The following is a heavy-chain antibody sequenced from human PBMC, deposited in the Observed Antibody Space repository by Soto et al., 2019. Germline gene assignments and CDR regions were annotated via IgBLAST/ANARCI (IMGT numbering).Heavy chain of an antibody. Sequence: GSLRLSCVASGFTFSNYAMTWVRQAPGKGMEWVSAIRGNGGETFYADSVKGRFTISRDNSKNTLCLQMNSLRAEDTAVYHCAKGDQERQWVFLHNWGQGTLVTVSS. J-gene: IGHJ4*02. V-gene: IGHV3-23*01. CDR2: IRGNGGET. CDR1: GFTFSNYA. D-gene: IGHD2-21*01. CDR3: AKGDQERQWVFLHN.